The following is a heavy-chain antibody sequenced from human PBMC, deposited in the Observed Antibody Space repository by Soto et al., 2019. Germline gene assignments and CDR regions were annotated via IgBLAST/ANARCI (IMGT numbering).Heavy chain of an antibody. CDR1: GFTFSSYG. CDR3: AKEDVGSCPTY. V-gene: IGHV3-33*06. Sequence: QVQLVESGGGVVQPGRYLRLSFAASGFTFSSYGMHWVRQAPGKGQECVAVIWYDGSNKYYADSVKGRFTISRDHSNNTLYLQMSSWRAEYKAGYYYAKEDVGSCPTYWGQGTLVTVCS. CDR2: IWYDGSNK. J-gene: IGHJ4*02. D-gene: IGHD2-15*01.